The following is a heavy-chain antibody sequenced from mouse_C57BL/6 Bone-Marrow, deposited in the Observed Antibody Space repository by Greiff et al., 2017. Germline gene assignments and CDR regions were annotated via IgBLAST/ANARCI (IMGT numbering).Heavy chain of an antibody. D-gene: IGHD2-1*01. CDR1: GYTFTSYW. CDR3: AREGVVTTCPYAMDY. V-gene: IGHV1-69*01. J-gene: IGHJ4*01. Sequence: QVQLQQPGAELVMPGASVKLSCKASGYTFTSYWMHWVKQRPGQGLEWIGEIDPSDSYTNYNQQFKGKSTLTVDKSTSTAYMQLSSLTSEDSAVYYGAREGVVTTCPYAMDYWGQGTSVTVSS. CDR2: IDPSDSYT.